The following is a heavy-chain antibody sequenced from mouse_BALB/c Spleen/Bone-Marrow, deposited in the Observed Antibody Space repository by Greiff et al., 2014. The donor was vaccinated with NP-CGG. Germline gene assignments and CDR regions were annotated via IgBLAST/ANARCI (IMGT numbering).Heavy chain of an antibody. D-gene: IGHD1-1*01. CDR3: AKGGITTVWYFDV. CDR2: IWRGGST. CDR1: CFSLTGNG. V-gene: IGHV2-5*01. J-gene: IGHJ1*01. Sequence: QVQLKESGPGLVQPSQSLSITCTVSCFSLTGNGVHWVRQSPGKGLEWLGVIWRGGSTDYNAAFMSRLTITKDNSKNQVFFKMNSLQGDDTAMYYCAKGGITTVWYFDVWGAGTTVTVSS.